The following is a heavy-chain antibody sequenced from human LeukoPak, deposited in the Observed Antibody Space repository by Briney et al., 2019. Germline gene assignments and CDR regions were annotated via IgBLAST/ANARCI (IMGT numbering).Heavy chain of an antibody. J-gene: IGHJ4*02. V-gene: IGHV3-48*01. CDR2: ISSSSSTI. Sequence: GGSLRLSCAASGFTFSSYSMNWVRQAPGKGLEWVSYISSSSSTIYYADSVKGRFTISRDNAKNSLYLQMNSLRAEDTAVYYCARVMVRGVFNYWGQGTLVTVSS. CDR1: GFTFSSYS. D-gene: IGHD3-10*01. CDR3: ARVMVRGVFNY.